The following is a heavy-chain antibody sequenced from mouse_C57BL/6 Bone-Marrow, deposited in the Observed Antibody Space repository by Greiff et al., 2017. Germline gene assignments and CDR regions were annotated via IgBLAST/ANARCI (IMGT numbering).Heavy chain of an antibody. V-gene: IGHV5-6*01. CDR1: GFTFSSYG. D-gene: IGHD2-4*01. CDR2: ISSGGSYT. J-gene: IGHJ3*01. CDR3: ARHSIYYDYDVPLFAY. Sequence: EVQVEESGGDLVKPGGSLKLSCAASGFTFSSYGMSWVRQTPDQRLEWVATISSGGSYTYYPDSVKGRFTISRDNAKNTLYLQRSSLKSEDTAMYYCARHSIYYDYDVPLFAYWGQGTLVTVSA.